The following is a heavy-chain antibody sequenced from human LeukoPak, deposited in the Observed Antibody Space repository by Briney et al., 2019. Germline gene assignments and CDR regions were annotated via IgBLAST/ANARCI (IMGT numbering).Heavy chain of an antibody. CDR1: GGSISSSTYY. V-gene: IGHV3-23*01. D-gene: IGHD6-19*01. CDR3: AKPISGGLAVTADWFDP. Sequence: ETLSLTCTVSGGSISSSTYYWGWIRQPPGKGLEWVSTINANSGATSYAASVRGRFTVSRDNSKNKLYLQLNSLRAEDTAVYYCAKPISGGLAVTADWFDPWGQGTLVVVSS. CDR2: INANSGAT. J-gene: IGHJ5*01.